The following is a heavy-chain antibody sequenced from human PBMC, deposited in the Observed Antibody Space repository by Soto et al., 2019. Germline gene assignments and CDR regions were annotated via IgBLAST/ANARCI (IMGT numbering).Heavy chain of an antibody. CDR3: AAAVVGFYDSRRDNYFYGMDV. V-gene: IGHV4-61*01. J-gene: IGHJ6*02. D-gene: IGHD3-10*01. Sequence: VQLLESGPGLAKPSETFSLTCSVSGASVTSGTYYWNWIRRPPGKALEWIGYIYYNGTTGYIPFLKSRVTIAMDTSKNQFSLRLASVTAADTAVYYCAAAVVGFYDSRRDNYFYGMDVWGPGTTVTVS. CDR2: IYYNGTT. CDR1: GASVTSGTYY.